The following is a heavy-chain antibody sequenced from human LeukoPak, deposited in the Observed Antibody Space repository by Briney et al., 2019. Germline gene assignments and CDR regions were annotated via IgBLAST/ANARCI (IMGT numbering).Heavy chain of an antibody. CDR1: GFTFSGYG. J-gene: IGHJ4*02. V-gene: IGHV3-33*01. Sequence: GRSLRLSCAASGFTFSGYGMHWVRQAPGKGLEWVAVIWYDGSNEYYADSVKGRFTISRDNSKNTLYLQMNSLRAEDTAVYYCARDGRSGNFDKWGQGTLVSVSS. CDR3: ARDGRSGNFDK. CDR2: IWYDGSNE. D-gene: IGHD1-26*01.